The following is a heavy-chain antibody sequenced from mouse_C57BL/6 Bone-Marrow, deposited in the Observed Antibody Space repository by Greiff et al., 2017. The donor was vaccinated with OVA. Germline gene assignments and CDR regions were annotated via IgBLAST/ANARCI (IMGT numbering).Heavy chain of an antibody. D-gene: IGHD1-1*01. CDR2: IDPENGDT. V-gene: IGHV14-4*01. CDR1: GFNIKDDY. CDR3: TTYYGSSWFAY. Sequence: EVQLQQSGAELVRPGASVKLSCTASGFNIKDDYMHWVKQRPEQGLEWIGWIDPENGDTEYASKFQGKATITADTSSNTAYLQLSSLTSEDTAVYYCTTYYGSSWFAYWGQGTTLTVSS. J-gene: IGHJ2*01.